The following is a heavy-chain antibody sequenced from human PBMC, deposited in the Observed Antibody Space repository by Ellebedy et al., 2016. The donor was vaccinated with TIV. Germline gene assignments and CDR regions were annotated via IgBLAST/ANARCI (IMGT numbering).Heavy chain of an antibody. Sequence: GESLKISCAASGFTXXTYWMHWVRPXPGKGLMWVSRINTDGSSTGYADSVKGRFTISRDNAKNTLYLQMNGLRAEDTAVYYCAREVWYTPSWGQGTMVTVSS. CDR2: INTDGSST. D-gene: IGHD6-13*01. J-gene: IGHJ4*02. CDR3: AREVWYTPS. CDR1: GFTXXTYW. V-gene: IGHV3-74*01.